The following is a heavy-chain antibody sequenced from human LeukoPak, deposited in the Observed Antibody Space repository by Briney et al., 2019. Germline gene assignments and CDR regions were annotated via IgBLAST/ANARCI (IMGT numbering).Heavy chain of an antibody. Sequence: ASVKVSCKASGYTFTGYYMHWVRQAPGPGLEWMGWINPNSGGTNYAQKFQGRVTMTRDTSISTAYMELSRLRSDDTAVYYCARDPTVEMAFDIWGQGTMVTVSS. CDR1: GYTFTGYY. J-gene: IGHJ3*02. D-gene: IGHD5-24*01. CDR3: ARDPTVEMAFDI. V-gene: IGHV1-2*02. CDR2: INPNSGGT.